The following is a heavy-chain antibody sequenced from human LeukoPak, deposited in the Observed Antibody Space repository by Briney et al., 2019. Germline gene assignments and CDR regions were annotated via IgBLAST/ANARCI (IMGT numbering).Heavy chain of an antibody. CDR3: ARVTDSSGYYNPPPDY. D-gene: IGHD3-22*01. Sequence: GRSLRLSCAASGFTFGSYAMHWVRQAPGKGLEWVAVISYDGSNKYYADSVKGRFTISRDNSKNTLYLQMNSLRAEDTAVYYCARVTDSSGYYNPPPDYWGQGTLVTVSS. V-gene: IGHV3-30*04. CDR2: ISYDGSNK. J-gene: IGHJ4*02. CDR1: GFTFGSYA.